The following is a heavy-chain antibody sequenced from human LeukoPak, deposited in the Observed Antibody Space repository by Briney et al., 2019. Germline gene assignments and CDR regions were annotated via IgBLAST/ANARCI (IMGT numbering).Heavy chain of an antibody. J-gene: IGHJ5*02. D-gene: IGHD3-10*01. Sequence: SETLSLTCAVYGGSFSGYYWSWIRQPPGKGLEWIAEINHSGSTNYNPSLKSRVTISVDTSKNQFSLKLSSVTAADTAVYYCARANYYGSGSRSNWFDPWGQGTLVTVSS. CDR1: GGSFSGYY. CDR3: ARANYYGSGSRSNWFDP. V-gene: IGHV4-34*01. CDR2: INHSGST.